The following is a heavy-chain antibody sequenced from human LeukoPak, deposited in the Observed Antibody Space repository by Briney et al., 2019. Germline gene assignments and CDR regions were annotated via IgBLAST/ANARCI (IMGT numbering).Heavy chain of an antibody. CDR3: ARTIRQNYFDY. D-gene: IGHD3-3*02. CDR1: GYTFTSYA. V-gene: IGHV1-3*01. CDR2: INAGNGNT. Sequence: ASVEVSCKDSGYTFTSYAMHWVRQAPGQRLEWMGWINAGNGNTKYSQKFQGRVTITRDTSASTAYMELSSLRSEDTAVYYCARTIRQNYFDYWGQGTLVTVSS. J-gene: IGHJ4*02.